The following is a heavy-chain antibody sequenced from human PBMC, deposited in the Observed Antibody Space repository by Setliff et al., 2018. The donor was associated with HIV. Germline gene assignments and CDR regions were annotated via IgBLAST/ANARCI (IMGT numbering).Heavy chain of an antibody. V-gene: IGHV4-61*09. CDR3: ATYADRESNRFDP. Sequence: KTSETLSLTCTVSGGSISSGSYYCSWIRQPAGKGLEWIGDIHTSGSTNYNPSLKSRASISVDTSNNQFSLQLSSVTAADTAVYYCATYADRESNRFDPWGQGILVTVSS. D-gene: IGHD3-10*01. CDR1: GGSISSGSYY. J-gene: IGHJ5*02. CDR2: IHTSGST.